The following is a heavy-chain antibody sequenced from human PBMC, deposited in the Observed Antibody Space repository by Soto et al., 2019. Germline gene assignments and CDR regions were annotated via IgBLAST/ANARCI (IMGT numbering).Heavy chain of an antibody. V-gene: IGHV4-59*01. J-gene: IGHJ4*02. D-gene: IGHD1-1*01. Sequence: PSETLSLTCTVSGGSISSYYWSWIRQPPGKGLEWIGYIYYSGSTNYNPSLKSRVTISVDTSKNQFSLKLSPVTAADTAVYYCARVTAGILIDYWGQGTLVTVS. CDR3: ARVTAGILIDY. CDR1: GGSISSYY. CDR2: IYYSGST.